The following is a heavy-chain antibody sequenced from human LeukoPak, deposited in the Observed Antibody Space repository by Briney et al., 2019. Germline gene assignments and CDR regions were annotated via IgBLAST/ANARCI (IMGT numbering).Heavy chain of an antibody. Sequence: GGSLRLSCAASGFTFRRYSMNWVRQAPGKGLEWVSTISSGSDYIYYADSVRGRFTISGDNFRNSVFLEVNSLRAEDTAIYYCARDLSLAMPGGFDYWGQGILVTVSS. J-gene: IGHJ4*02. CDR3: ARDLSLAMPGGFDY. V-gene: IGHV3-21*01. CDR2: ISSGSDYI. CDR1: GFTFRRYS. D-gene: IGHD1-26*01.